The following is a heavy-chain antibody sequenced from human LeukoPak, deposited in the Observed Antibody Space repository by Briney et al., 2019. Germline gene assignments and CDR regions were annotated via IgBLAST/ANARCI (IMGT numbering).Heavy chain of an antibody. J-gene: IGHJ4*02. CDR3: ASARSSWYRVDY. V-gene: IGHV4-59*01. CDR2: IYYSGST. D-gene: IGHD6-13*01. CDR1: GGSITGYY. Sequence: PSETLSLTCTVSGGSITGYYWSWIRQPLGKGLEWIGYIYYSGSTNYNPSLKSRVTISVDTSKNQFSLKLSSVTAADTAVYYCASARSSWYRVDYWGQGTLVTVSS.